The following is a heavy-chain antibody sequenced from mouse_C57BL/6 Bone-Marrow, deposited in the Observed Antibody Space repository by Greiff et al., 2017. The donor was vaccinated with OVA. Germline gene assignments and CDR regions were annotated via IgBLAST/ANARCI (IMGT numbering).Heavy chain of an antibody. V-gene: IGHV1-81*01. Sequence: VQLQQSGAELARPGASVQLSCKASGYTFTSYGISWVKQRTGQGLEWIGEIYPRSGNTYYNEKFKGKATLTADKSSSTAYMELRSLTSEDSAVYFCAREGGIYYYGSSYCYWGQGTTLTVSS. CDR2: IYPRSGNT. J-gene: IGHJ2*01. CDR1: GYTFTSYG. CDR3: AREGGIYYYGSSYCY. D-gene: IGHD1-1*01.